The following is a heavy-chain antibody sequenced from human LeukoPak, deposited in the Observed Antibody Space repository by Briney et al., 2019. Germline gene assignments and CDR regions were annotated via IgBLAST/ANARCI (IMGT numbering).Heavy chain of an antibody. V-gene: IGHV3-30*04. Sequence: GRSLRLSCAASGFTFSSYAMHWVRQAPGKGLEWVAVISYDGSNKYYADSVKGRFTISRDNSKNTLYLQMNSLRAEDTAAYYCTRVNDYYYGSGSYLAEDYWGQGTLVTVSS. CDR3: TRVNDYYYGSGSYLAEDY. CDR1: GFTFSSYA. J-gene: IGHJ4*02. CDR2: ISYDGSNK. D-gene: IGHD3-10*01.